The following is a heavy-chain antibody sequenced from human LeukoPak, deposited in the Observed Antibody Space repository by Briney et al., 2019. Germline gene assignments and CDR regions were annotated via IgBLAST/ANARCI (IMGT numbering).Heavy chain of an antibody. CDR2: ISNNGGYT. V-gene: IGHV3-23*01. J-gene: IGHJ4*02. CDR3: AKQLGYCSDGSCYFPY. D-gene: IGHD2-15*01. Sequence: GGSLRLSCAASEFTFSSSAMSWVRQAPGKGLEWVSAISNNGGYTYYADSVQGRFTISRDNSKSTLCLQMNSLRAEDTAVYYCAKQLGYCSDGSCYFPYWGQGTLVTVSS. CDR1: EFTFSSSA.